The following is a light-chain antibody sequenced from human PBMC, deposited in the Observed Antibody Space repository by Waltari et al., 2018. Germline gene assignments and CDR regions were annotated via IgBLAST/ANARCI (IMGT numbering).Light chain of an antibody. CDR1: QSVRGS. CDR3: QHYVRLPAT. Sequence: EIVLTQSPGTLSLSPGERATLSCRASQSVRGSLAWYQQKAGQAPRLLIYGASSRATGIPDRFSGSGSGTDFSLTMSRLEPEDFAVYYCQHYVRLPATFGQGTKVEI. J-gene: IGKJ1*01. V-gene: IGKV3-20*01. CDR2: GAS.